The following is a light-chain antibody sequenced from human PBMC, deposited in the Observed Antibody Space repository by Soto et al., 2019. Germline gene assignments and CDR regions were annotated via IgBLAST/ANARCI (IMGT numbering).Light chain of an antibody. CDR1: QSISNW. V-gene: IGKV1-5*03. CDR3: EQYSTFPYT. Sequence: DIQMTQSPSTLSASVGDRVTITCRASQSISNWLAWYQQKPGKAPKLLIYKASDLESGVPSRFSGSESGTEFTLTISSLQADDVATYYCEQYSTFPYTFGQGTKLEIK. J-gene: IGKJ2*01. CDR2: KAS.